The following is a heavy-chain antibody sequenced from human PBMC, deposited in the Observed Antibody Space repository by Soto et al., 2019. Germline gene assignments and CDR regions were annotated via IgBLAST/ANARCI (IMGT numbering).Heavy chain of an antibody. CDR1: GYTFTSYA. J-gene: IGHJ6*02. Sequence: ASVKVSCKASGYTFTSYAMHWVRQAPGQGLEWMGWISAYNGNTNYAQKLQGRVTMTTDTSTSTAYMELRSLRSDDTAVYYCARDGGGSSWYPLYYYYGMDVWGQGTTVTVSS. V-gene: IGHV1-18*01. CDR2: ISAYNGNT. CDR3: ARDGGGSSWYPLYYYYGMDV. D-gene: IGHD6-13*01.